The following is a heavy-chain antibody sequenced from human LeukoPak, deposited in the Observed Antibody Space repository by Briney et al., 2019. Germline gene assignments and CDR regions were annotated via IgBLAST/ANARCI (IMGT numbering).Heavy chain of an antibody. D-gene: IGHD5-24*01. CDR2: IKQDGSEK. J-gene: IGHJ4*02. V-gene: IGHV3-7*01. CDR3: ARDWRWLQYPYFDY. CDR1: GFTFSSYW. Sequence: GGSLRLSCAASGFTFSSYWMSWVRQAPGKGLEWVANIKQDGSEKYYVDSVKGRFTISRDNAKNSLYLQMNSLRAEDTAVNYCARDWRWLQYPYFDYWGQGTLVTVSS.